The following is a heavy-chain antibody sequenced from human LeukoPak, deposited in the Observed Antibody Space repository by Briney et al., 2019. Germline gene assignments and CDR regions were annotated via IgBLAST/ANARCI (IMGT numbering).Heavy chain of an antibody. D-gene: IGHD4-17*01. CDR1: GGSFSDYY. V-gene: IGHV4-30-4*01. CDR2: IYYSGST. CDR3: ARDTDYGDEFDY. Sequence: KPSETLSLTCAVYGGSFSDYYWSWIRQPPGKGLEWIGYIYYSGSTYYNPSLKSRVTISVDTSKNQFSLKLSSVTAADTAVYYCARDTDYGDEFDYWGQGTLVTVSS. J-gene: IGHJ4*02.